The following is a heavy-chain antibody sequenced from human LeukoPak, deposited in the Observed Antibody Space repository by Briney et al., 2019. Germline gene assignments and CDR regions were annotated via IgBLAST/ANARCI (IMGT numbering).Heavy chain of an antibody. V-gene: IGHV4-39*07. CDR2: IYYSGST. D-gene: IGHD3-10*01. Sequence: SETLSLTCTVSGGSISSSSYYWGWIRQPPGKGLEWIGSIYYSGSTYYNPSLKSRATISVDTSKNQFSLKLSSVTAADTAVYYCARVGYGSGSYYMDYWGQGTLVTVSS. J-gene: IGHJ4*02. CDR1: GGSISSSSYY. CDR3: ARVGYGSGSYYMDY.